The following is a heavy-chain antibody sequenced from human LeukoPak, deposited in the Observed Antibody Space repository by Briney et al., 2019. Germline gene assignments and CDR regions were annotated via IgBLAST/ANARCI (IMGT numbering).Heavy chain of an antibody. CDR3: ARGEPSSGWYTEYFQH. CDR1: GGSISSYY. Sequence: SETLSLTCTVSGGSISSYYWSWIRQPPGKGLEWIGYIYYTGSTNYNPSLKSRITISVDTSKNQFSLKLSSVTAADTAVYYCARGEPSSGWYTEYFQHWGQGTLVTVSS. V-gene: IGHV4-59*01. CDR2: IYYTGST. J-gene: IGHJ1*01. D-gene: IGHD6-19*01.